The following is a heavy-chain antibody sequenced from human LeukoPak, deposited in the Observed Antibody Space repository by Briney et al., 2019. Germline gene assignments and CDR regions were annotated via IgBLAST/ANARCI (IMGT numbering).Heavy chain of an antibody. CDR3: ARGGIVVVVAATPVYFDY. V-gene: IGHV4-39*01. CDR1: GGSISSSSYY. Sequence: SETLSLTCTVSGGSISSSSYYWGWIRQPPGKGLEWIGSIYYSGSTYYNPSLKSRVTISVDTSKNQFSLKLSSVTAADTAVYYCARGGIVVVVAATPVYFDYWGQGTLVTVSS. CDR2: IYYSGST. D-gene: IGHD2-15*01. J-gene: IGHJ4*02.